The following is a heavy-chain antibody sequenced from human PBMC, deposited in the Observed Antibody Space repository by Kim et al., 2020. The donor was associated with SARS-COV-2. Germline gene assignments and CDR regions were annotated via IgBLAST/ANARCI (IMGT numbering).Heavy chain of an antibody. CDR2: IYTSGST. D-gene: IGHD6-19*01. Sequence: SETLSLTCTVSGGSISSGSYYWSWIRQPAGKGLEWIGRIYTSGSTNYNPSLKSRVTISVDTSKNQFSLKLSSVTAADTAVYYCARGYSSGWYPPHYYYYGMDVWGQGTTVTVSS. V-gene: IGHV4-61*02. CDR3: ARGYSSGWYPPHYYYYGMDV. CDR1: GGSISSGSYY. J-gene: IGHJ6*02.